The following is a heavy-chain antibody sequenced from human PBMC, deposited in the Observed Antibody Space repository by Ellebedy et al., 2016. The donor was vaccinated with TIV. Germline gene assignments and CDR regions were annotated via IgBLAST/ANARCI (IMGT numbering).Heavy chain of an antibody. CDR1: GGSISSYY. D-gene: IGHD3-22*01. CDR2: IYYSGSI. V-gene: IGHV4-59*01. Sequence: SETLSLXXTVSGGSISSYYWSWIRQPPGKGLEWIGYIYYSGSINYNPSLKSRVTISVDTSKNQFSLKLSSVTAADTAVYYCARVDSSGYSHFDYWGQGTLVTVSS. CDR3: ARVDSSGYSHFDY. J-gene: IGHJ4*02.